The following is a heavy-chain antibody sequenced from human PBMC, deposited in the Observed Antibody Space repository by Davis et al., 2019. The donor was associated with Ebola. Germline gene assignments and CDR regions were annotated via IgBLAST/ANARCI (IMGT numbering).Heavy chain of an antibody. J-gene: IGHJ5*02. Sequence: ASVKVSCKASGYTFTSYYMHWVRQAPGQGLEWMGIINPSGGSTSYAQKFQGRVTITADESTSTAYMELSSLRSEDTAVYYCAREVSWYGDYGWFDPWGQGTLVTVSS. CDR1: GYTFTSYY. CDR3: AREVSWYGDYGWFDP. CDR2: INPSGGST. V-gene: IGHV1-46*01. D-gene: IGHD4-17*01.